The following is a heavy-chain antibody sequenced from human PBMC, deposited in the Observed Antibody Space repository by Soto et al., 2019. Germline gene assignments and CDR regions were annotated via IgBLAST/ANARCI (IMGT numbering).Heavy chain of an antibody. CDR2: IHYSGTT. Sequence: GXSXRNYFCTLIRQXPGKGLGWIGYIHYSGTTSFFPSYNPSLRSRVTISEDTSKNQFSLKLLSVTTADTAVYFFSAGEASSRNLAPYYLDFWGQGTLGTVSS. D-gene: IGHD6-13*01. CDR3: SAGEASSRNLAPYYLDF. V-gene: IGHV4-59*13. J-gene: IGHJ4*02. CDR1: GXSXRNYF.